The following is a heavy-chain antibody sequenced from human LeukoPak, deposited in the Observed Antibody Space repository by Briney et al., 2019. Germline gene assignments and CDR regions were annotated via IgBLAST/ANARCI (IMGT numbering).Heavy chain of an antibody. J-gene: IGHJ4*02. CDR1: GYPISSGYY. D-gene: IGHD3-22*01. CDR3: ARVYSSGYYYYFDH. Sequence: PSETLSLTCTVSGYPISSGYYWGWIRQPPGKGLEWIGSIYHSGSTYYNPSLKSRVSISVDTSKNQFSLKLSSVTAADTAVYYCARVYSSGYYYYFDHWGQGPLVTVSS. V-gene: IGHV4-38-2*02. CDR2: IYHSGST.